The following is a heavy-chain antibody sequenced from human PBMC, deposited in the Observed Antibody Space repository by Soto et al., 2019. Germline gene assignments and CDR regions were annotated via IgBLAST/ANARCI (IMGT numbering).Heavy chain of an antibody. Sequence: PWGSLRLSCAASGFTFSDYGMHCCRHSPFKWREWVAVISYDGRKNYYGDSVKGRFTIARDNSKNTLSLQMSSLRFDDTAVYYCAKALPIYTSGWYNYHGMDVWGQGTTVTVSS. CDR1: GFTFSDYG. CDR3: AKALPIYTSGWYNYHGMDV. D-gene: IGHD6-19*01. J-gene: IGHJ6*02. CDR2: ISYDGRKN. V-gene: IGHV3-30*18.